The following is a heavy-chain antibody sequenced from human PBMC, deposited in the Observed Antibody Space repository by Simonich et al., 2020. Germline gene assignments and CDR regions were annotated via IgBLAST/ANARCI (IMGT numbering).Heavy chain of an antibody. CDR3: ARGALTGDYYYMDV. CDR1: GYTFTGYY. V-gene: IGHV1-2*02. J-gene: IGHJ6*03. CDR2: INPNRGGT. D-gene: IGHD7-27*01. Sequence: QVQLVQSGAEVKKPGASVKVSCKASGYTFTGYYMHWVRQAPGQGLEWMGWINPNRGGTNYAQKFKGRGTMTRDTSISTAYMELSRLRSDDTAVYYCARGALTGDYYYMDVWGKGTTVTVSS.